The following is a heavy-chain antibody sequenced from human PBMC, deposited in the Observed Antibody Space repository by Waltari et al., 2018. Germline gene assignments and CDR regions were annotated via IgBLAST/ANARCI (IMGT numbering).Heavy chain of an antibody. CDR1: GGTFSSYA. D-gene: IGHD6-19*01. CDR3: AREGWQDYYYYYGMDV. V-gene: IGHV1-18*01. J-gene: IGHJ6*02. CDR2: ISAYNGNT. Sequence: QVQLVQSGAEVKKPGSSVKVSCKASGGTFSSYAISWVRQAPGQGLEWMGWISAYNGNTNYAQKLQGRVTMTTDTSTSTAYMELRSLRSDDTAVYYCAREGWQDYYYYYGMDVWGQGTTVTVSS.